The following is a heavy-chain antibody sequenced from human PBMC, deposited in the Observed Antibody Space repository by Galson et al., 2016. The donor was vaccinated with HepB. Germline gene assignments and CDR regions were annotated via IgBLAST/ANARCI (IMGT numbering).Heavy chain of an antibody. CDR2: IWYDGGNK. Sequence: SLRLSCAASGFTFSSYGMHWVRQAPGKGLEWVALIWYDGGNKYYADSVKGRFTISRDNSKNTLYLQMNSLRAEDTAVYYCARDKKYQLLSGGHYGMDVWGQGTTVTVSS. J-gene: IGHJ6*02. D-gene: IGHD2-2*01. CDR1: GFTFSSYG. V-gene: IGHV3-33*01. CDR3: ARDKKYQLLSGGHYGMDV.